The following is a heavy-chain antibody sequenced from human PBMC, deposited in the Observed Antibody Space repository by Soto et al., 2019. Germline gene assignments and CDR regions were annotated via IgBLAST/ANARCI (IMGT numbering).Heavy chain of an antibody. CDR1: GGSFSGYY. J-gene: IGHJ4*02. Sequence: PSETQSLTCAVYGGSFSGYYWSWIRQPPGKGLEWIGEINHSGSTNYNPSLKSRVTISVDTSKNQFSLKLSSVTAADTAVYYCARAQGAYYYGSGSYYKPPYYFDYWGQGTLVTVSS. D-gene: IGHD3-10*01. CDR3: ARAQGAYYYGSGSYYKPPYYFDY. V-gene: IGHV4-34*01. CDR2: INHSGST.